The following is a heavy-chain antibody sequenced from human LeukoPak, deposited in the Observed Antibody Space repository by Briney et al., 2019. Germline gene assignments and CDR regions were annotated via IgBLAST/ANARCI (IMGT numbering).Heavy chain of an antibody. V-gene: IGHV3-74*01. Sequence: GGSLRLSCVASGFTFSTDFMHWIRQAPGVGLMWVSQISGDETYTNYADSVKGRFTISRDNAKNTLYLQMNSLRAEDTAIYYCVREDNAFNIWGQGTLVTVSS. CDR2: ISGDETYT. J-gene: IGHJ3*02. CDR1: GFTFSTDF. CDR3: VREDNAFNI.